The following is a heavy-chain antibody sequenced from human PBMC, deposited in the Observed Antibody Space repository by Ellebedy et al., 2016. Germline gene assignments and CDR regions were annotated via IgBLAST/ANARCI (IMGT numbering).Heavy chain of an antibody. J-gene: IGHJ4*02. Sequence: SVKVSCKASGGTFSSYAISWVRQAPGQGLEWMGGIIPIFGTANYAQKFQGRVTITADESTSTAYMELSSLRSEDTAVYYCASEVGATQTFDYWGKGTLVTVSS. CDR2: IIPIFGTA. D-gene: IGHD1-26*01. CDR1: GGTFSSYA. CDR3: ASEVGATQTFDY. V-gene: IGHV1-69*13.